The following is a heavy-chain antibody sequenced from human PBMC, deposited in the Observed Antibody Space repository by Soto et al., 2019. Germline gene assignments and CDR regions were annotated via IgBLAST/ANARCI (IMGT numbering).Heavy chain of an antibody. J-gene: IGHJ6*02. Sequence: QVQLVQSGAEVKKPGASVKVSCKASGYTFTSYDINWVRQATGQGLEWMGWMNPNSGNTGYAQKFPGRVTMTRNTSISTAYMELSSLRYEDTAVYYCARGGELVRGGYYYYGMDVWGQGTTVTVSS. V-gene: IGHV1-8*01. CDR3: ARGGELVRGGYYYYGMDV. CDR1: GYTFTSYD. D-gene: IGHD6-6*01. CDR2: MNPNSGNT.